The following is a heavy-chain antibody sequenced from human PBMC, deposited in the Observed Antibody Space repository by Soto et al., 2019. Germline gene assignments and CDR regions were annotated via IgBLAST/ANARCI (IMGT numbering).Heavy chain of an antibody. D-gene: IGHD3-10*01. CDR1: GFTVSSNY. CDR2: IYSGGST. V-gene: IGHV3-66*01. Sequence: EVQLVESGGGLVQPGGSLRLSCAASGFTVSSNYMSWVRQAPGKGLEWVSVIYSGGSTYYADSVKGRFTISRDNSKNTLYLQMNSLRAEDTAVYYCVRERGGSGSYYNDYYYYGMDVWGQGTTVTVSS. CDR3: VRERGGSGSYYNDYYYYGMDV. J-gene: IGHJ6*02.